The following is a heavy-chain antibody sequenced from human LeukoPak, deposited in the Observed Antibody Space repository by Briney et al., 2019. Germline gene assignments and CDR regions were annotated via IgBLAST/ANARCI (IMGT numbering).Heavy chain of an antibody. CDR1: RYTFTSYY. CDR3: ARGGYYDILTGNYGMDV. CDR2: INPSGGST. Sequence: ASVKVSCKASRYTFTSYYMHWVRQAPGQGLEWMGIINPSGGSTSYAQKFQGRVTMTRDTSTSTVYMELSSLRSEDTAVYYCARGGYYDILTGNYGMDVWGKGTTVTVSS. J-gene: IGHJ6*04. V-gene: IGHV1-46*01. D-gene: IGHD3-9*01.